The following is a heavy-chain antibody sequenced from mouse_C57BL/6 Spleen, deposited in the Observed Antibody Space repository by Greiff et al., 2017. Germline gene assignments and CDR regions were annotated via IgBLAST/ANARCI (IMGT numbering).Heavy chain of an antibody. V-gene: IGHV1-80*01. CDR3: AWGSYDYDKAY. J-gene: IGHJ3*01. D-gene: IGHD2-4*01. CDR1: GYAFSSFW. CDR2: IYPGDGDT. Sequence: QVQLQQSGAELVKPGASVKISCKASGYAFSSFWMNWVKQRPGKGLEWIGQIYPGDGDTNYNGKFKGKATLTADKSSSTAYMQLSSLTSEDSAIYYCAWGSYDYDKAYWGQGTLVTVSA.